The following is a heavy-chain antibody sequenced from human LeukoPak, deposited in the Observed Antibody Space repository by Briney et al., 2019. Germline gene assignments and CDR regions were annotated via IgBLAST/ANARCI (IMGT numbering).Heavy chain of an antibody. V-gene: IGHV4-38-2*02. J-gene: IGHJ4*02. D-gene: IGHD3-9*01. CDR3: ARADYDILTGYYENEYYFDY. Sequence: SETLSLTCTVSGYSISSGYYWGWIRQPPGKGLEWIGNIYYSGSTYYNPSLESRVTMSLDTSKNQFSLKLSSVTAADTAVYYCARADYDILTGYYENEYYFDYWGQGTLVTVSS. CDR2: IYYSGST. CDR1: GYSISSGYY.